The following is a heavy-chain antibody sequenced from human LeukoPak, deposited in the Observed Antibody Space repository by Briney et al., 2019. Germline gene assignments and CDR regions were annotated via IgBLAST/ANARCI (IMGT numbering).Heavy chain of an antibody. J-gene: IGHJ4*02. Sequence: GGSLRLSCAASGFTLSSYAMSWVRQAPGKGLEWVSTIDVTTGGSYYADSVKGRFTISRDNAKNSLYLQMNSLRAEDTAVYYCARDSAVAGDYWGQGTLVTVPS. CDR2: IDVTTGGS. D-gene: IGHD6-19*01. CDR1: GFTLSSYA. V-gene: IGHV3-23*01. CDR3: ARDSAVAGDY.